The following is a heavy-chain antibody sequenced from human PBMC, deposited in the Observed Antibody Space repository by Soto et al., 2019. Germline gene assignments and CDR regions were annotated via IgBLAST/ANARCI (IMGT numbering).Heavy chain of an antibody. D-gene: IGHD4-4*01. CDR3: ARVSRTVERC. V-gene: IGHV3-48*01. CDR2: IDSSSWPI. Sequence: LRLSCAASGFTLTSYNMNWVRQAPGKGLEWVAYIDSSSWPIYYADSVKGRFTISRDNAQNSLYLQMNNLRVEDTAVYYCARVSRTVERCWGPGTLVTVSS. CDR1: GFTLTSYN. J-gene: IGHJ4*02.